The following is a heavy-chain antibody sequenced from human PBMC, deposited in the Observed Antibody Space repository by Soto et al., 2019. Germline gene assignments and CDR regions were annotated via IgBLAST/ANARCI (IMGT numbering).Heavy chain of an antibody. CDR3: ARDGSEMIEPNFDY. J-gene: IGHJ4*02. CDR1: GFTFSSYW. D-gene: IGHD3-22*01. CDR2: IKQDGSEK. Sequence: EVQLVESGGGLVQPGGSLRLSCAASGFTFSSYWMSWVRQAPGKGLEWVANIKQDGSEKYYVDSEKGRFTISRDNAKNSLYLQMNSLRAEDTAVYYCARDGSEMIEPNFDYWGQGTLVTVPS. V-gene: IGHV3-7*01.